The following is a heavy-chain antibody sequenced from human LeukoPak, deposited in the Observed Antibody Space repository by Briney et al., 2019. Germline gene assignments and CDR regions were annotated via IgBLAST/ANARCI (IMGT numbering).Heavy chain of an antibody. Sequence: SETLSLTCTVSGGSISSGGYYWSWIRQHPGKGLEWIGYIYYSGSTYYNPSLKSRVTISVDTSKNQLSLKLSSVTAADTAVYYCASDYDSSGYDYWGQGTLVTVSS. J-gene: IGHJ4*02. CDR2: IYYSGST. V-gene: IGHV4-31*03. D-gene: IGHD3-22*01. CDR1: GGSISSGGYY. CDR3: ASDYDSSGYDY.